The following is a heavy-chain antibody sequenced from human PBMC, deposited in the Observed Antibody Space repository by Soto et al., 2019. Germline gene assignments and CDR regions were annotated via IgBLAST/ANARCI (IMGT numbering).Heavy chain of an antibody. J-gene: IGHJ6*02. Sequence: QLQLQESGPGLVKPSETLSLTCTVSCGSIRSSSYYWGWIRQPPGKGLEWIGSIYYSGSTYYNPSLQSRLTISVATSKNQFSLKLSSVTAADTAVYYCARVDPDDFWSGYYYYYGMDVWGQRTTGTVSS. CDR2: IYYSGST. CDR1: CGSIRSSSYY. D-gene: IGHD3-3*01. V-gene: IGHV4-39*01. CDR3: ARVDPDDFWSGYYYYYGMDV.